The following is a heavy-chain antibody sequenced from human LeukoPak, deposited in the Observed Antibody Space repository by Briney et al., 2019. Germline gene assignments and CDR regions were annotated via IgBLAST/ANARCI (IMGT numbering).Heavy chain of an antibody. J-gene: IGHJ4*02. CDR2: IWYDGSNK. CDR1: GFTFSSYG. V-gene: IGHV3-33*01. Sequence: GGSLRLSCAASGFTFSSYGMRWVRQAPGKGLEWVAVIWYDGSNKYYADSVKGRFTISRDNSKNTLYLQMNSLRAEDTAVYYCARESAEYFHYWGQRTLVTVSS. D-gene: IGHD1-14*01. CDR3: ARESAEYFHY.